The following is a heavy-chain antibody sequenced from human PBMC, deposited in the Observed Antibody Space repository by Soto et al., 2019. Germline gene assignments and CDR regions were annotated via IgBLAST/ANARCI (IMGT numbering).Heavy chain of an antibody. Sequence: GASVKVSCKASGYTFTSYGISWVRQAPGQGLEWMGWISAYNGNTNYAQKLQGRVTMTTDTSTSTAYMELRSLRSDDTAVYYCAREGGDFDWPPHGWFDPWGQGTLVTSPQ. V-gene: IGHV1-18*04. J-gene: IGHJ5*02. D-gene: IGHD3-9*01. CDR3: AREGGDFDWPPHGWFDP. CDR2: ISAYNGNT. CDR1: GYTFTSYG.